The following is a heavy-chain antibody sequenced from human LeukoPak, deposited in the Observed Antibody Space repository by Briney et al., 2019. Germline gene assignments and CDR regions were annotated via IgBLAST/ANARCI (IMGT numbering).Heavy chain of an antibody. CDR2: ISYDETNK. J-gene: IGHJ4*02. D-gene: IGHD3-10*01. Sequence: PGGSLRPSCVGSGFTFSSYGMHWVRQVPGKGLEWVAVISYDETNKHYADSVKGQFTISRDNSKNALYLKMNSLRPEDTAVYYCAKVESGLMIWGIIAGGSLDCWGQGTLVTVSS. CDR1: GFTFSSYG. V-gene: IGHV3-30*18. CDR3: AKVESGLMIWGIIAGGSLDC.